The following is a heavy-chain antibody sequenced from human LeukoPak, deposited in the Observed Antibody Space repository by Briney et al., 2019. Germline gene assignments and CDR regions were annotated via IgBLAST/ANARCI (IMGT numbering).Heavy chain of an antibody. CDR2: IMPIFGTA. D-gene: IGHD3-22*01. CDR3: ASPDYYDSSGYPLDY. Sequence: SVKVSCKASGGTFSSYAISWVRQAPGQGLEWMGGIMPIFGTANYAQKFQGRVTITADESTSTAYMELSSLRSEDTAVYYCASPDYYDSSGYPLDYWGQGTLVTVSS. V-gene: IGHV1-69*13. J-gene: IGHJ4*02. CDR1: GGTFSSYA.